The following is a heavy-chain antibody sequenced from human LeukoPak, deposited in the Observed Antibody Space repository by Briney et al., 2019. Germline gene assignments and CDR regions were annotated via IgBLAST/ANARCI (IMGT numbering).Heavy chain of an antibody. J-gene: IGHJ4*02. V-gene: IGHV4-30-4*07. CDR3: ARSHGSGSYYNLNDY. Sequence: SETLSLTCAVSGGSISSGAYSWSWIRQPPGKGLEWIGYIYHSGSTYYNPSLKSRVTMSVDTSKNQFSLKLSSVTAADTAVYYCARSHGSGSYYNLNDYWGQGTLVTVSS. CDR2: IYHSGST. D-gene: IGHD3-10*01. CDR1: GGSISSGAYS.